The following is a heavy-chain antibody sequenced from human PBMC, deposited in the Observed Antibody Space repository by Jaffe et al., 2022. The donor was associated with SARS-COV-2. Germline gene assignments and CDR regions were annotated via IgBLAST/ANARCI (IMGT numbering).Heavy chain of an antibody. CDR2: IHRDGGEK. CDR3: ARDGSRWYGSGRYYAY. CDR1: GFTFSSYW. D-gene: IGHD3-10*01. Sequence: DVQLVESGGGLVQAGGSLRLSCAASGFTFSSYWMTWVRQAPGKGLEWVADIHRDGGEKYYLDSVKGRFTISRDNSMDSLFLEMNSLRAEDSAVYYCARDGSRWYGSGRYYAYWGQGTQVAVSS. V-gene: IGHV3-7*01. J-gene: IGHJ4*02.